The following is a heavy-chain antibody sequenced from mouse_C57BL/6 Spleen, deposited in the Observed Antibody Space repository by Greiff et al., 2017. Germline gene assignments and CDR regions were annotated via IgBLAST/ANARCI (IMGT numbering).Heavy chain of an antibody. D-gene: IGHD1-1*01. V-gene: IGHV1-52*01. CDR1: GYTFTSYW. Sequence: VQLQQPGAELVRPGSSVKLSCKASGYTFTSYWMHWVKQRPIQGLEWIGNIDPSDSETHYNQKFKDKATLTVDKSSSTAYMQHSSLTSEDSAVYYCARDYYGSSYLFAYWGQGTLVTVSA. J-gene: IGHJ3*01. CDR3: ARDYYGSSYLFAY. CDR2: IDPSDSET.